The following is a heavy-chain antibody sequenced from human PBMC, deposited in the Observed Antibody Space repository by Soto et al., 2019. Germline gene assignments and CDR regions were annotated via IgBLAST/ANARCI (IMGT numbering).Heavy chain of an antibody. V-gene: IGHV4-39*02. D-gene: IGHD3-16*01. CDR2: IYYSGST. J-gene: IGHJ3*02. CDR3: AREVDYDYGDAFDI. CDR1: GGSINSSSYY. Sequence: SETLSLTCTVSGGSINSSSYYWGWIRQPPGKGLEWIGSIYYSGSTYYNPSLKSRVTISVDTPKNQFSLKLSSVTAADTAVYYCAREVDYDYGDAFDIWGQGTMVTVSS.